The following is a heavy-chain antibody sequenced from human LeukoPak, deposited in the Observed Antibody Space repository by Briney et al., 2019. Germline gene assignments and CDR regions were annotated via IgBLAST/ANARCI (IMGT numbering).Heavy chain of an antibody. Sequence: HSGGSLRLSCAASEFTFSSYWMSWVRQAPGKGLEWVANIKEDGSEKYYVDSVKGRFTISRDNAKNSLFLEINSLRAEDTAVYYCARERGGRYVARGYLDYWAQGTLVTVSS. CDR2: IKEDGSEK. V-gene: IGHV3-7*03. D-gene: IGHD3-10*02. CDR3: ARERGGRYVARGYLDY. J-gene: IGHJ4*02. CDR1: EFTFSSYW.